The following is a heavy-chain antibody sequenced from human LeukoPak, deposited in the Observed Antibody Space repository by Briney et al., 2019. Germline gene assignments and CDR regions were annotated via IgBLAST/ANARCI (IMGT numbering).Heavy chain of an antibody. V-gene: IGHV1-69*04. CDR3: AATKNTGYYYYGMDV. CDR2: IIPILGIA. Sequence: ASVKVSCKASGGTFSSYAISWVRQAPGQGLEWMGRIIPILGIANYAQKFQGRVTITADKSTSTAYMELSSLRSEDTAVYYCAATKNTGYYYYGMDVWGQGTTVTVSS. J-gene: IGHJ6*02. CDR1: GGTFSSYA.